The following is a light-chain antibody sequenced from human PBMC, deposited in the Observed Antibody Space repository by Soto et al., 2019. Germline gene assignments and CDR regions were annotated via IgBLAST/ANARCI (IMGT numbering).Light chain of an antibody. CDR1: ELPKKY. CDR2: DDD. J-gene: IGLJ3*02. Sequence: SYELTQPPSVSVSPGQTAWITCSGDELPKKYVYWYQQKSGQAPVLVIFDDDKRHSGIPDRFCGSSSGTMATLTISGAQVEDEADYYCYSSATANHHRGFGGGTKVTF. CDR3: YSSATANHHRG. V-gene: IGLV3-10*01.